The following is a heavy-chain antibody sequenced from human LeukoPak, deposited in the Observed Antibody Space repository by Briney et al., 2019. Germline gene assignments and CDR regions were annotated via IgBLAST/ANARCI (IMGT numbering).Heavy chain of an antibody. Sequence: QPGRSLRLSCAASGFTFRNYGMHWVRQAPGKGLEWAAVTSYDGSNKFYADSVKGRFTISRDNSKNTLYLQMNSLRTEDTAVYYCARDLRSGYDFVDYWGQGTLVTVSS. V-gene: IGHV3-30*03. CDR1: GFTFRNYG. CDR3: ARDLRSGYDFVDY. J-gene: IGHJ4*02. CDR2: TSYDGSNK. D-gene: IGHD5-12*01.